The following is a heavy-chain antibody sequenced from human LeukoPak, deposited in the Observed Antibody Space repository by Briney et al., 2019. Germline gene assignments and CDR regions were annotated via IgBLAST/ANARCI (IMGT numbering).Heavy chain of an antibody. CDR3: ARGSPKSGYDNHFDY. J-gene: IGHJ4*02. CDR2: IIPIFGTA. V-gene: IGHV1-69*05. Sequence: SVKVSCKASGGTFNSYAISWVRQAPGQGLEWMGGIIPIFGTANYAQKFQGRVTITTDESTSTAYMELSSLRSEDTAVYYCARGSPKSGYDNHFDYWGQGTLVTVSS. CDR1: GGTFNSYA. D-gene: IGHD5-12*01.